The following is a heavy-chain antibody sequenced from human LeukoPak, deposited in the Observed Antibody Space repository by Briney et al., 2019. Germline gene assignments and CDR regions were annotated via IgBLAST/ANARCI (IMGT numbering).Heavy chain of an antibody. V-gene: IGHV4-31*03. J-gene: IGHJ3*02. CDR3: AREVNEPDSADAFDN. CDR2: IFYSGTT. CDR1: GGSIASDNYF. Sequence: PSETLSLTCTVSGGSIASDNYFWSWIRQHPEKGLEWIGYIFYSGTTYYNPSLKSRVTISVDTSKNQFSLKLNSVIAADTAVYYCAREVNEPDSADAFDNWGQGTMVTVSS. D-gene: IGHD1-14*01.